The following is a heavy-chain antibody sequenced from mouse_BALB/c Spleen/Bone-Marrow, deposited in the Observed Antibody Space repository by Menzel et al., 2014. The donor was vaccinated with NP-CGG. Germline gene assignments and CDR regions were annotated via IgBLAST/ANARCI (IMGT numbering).Heavy chain of an antibody. CDR3: ARELGAWFAY. V-gene: IGHV2-9*02. CDR2: IWAGGNT. CDR1: GFSLTSYG. Sequence: LQESGPGLVAPSQSLSITCTVSGFSLTSYGVHWVRQPPGKGLEWLGIIWAGGNTNYNSALMSRLSISKDNSKSQVFLKMNSLQTDDTAMYYCARELGAWFAYWGQGTLVTVSA. D-gene: IGHD4-1*01. J-gene: IGHJ3*01.